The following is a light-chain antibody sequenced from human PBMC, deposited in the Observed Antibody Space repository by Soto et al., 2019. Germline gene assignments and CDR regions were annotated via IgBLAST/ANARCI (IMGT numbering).Light chain of an antibody. CDR1: ETVATN. V-gene: IGKV3-15*01. CDR3: QQYFEWPLT. J-gene: IGKJ4*01. CDR2: GAS. Sequence: EVVMTQSPATLSVSPGERATLSCRASETVATNLAWYQQKPGQAPRLLISGASTRAAGISDRFRGSGSGTEFTLTMSSLRAEDSAIYYCQQYFEWPLTFGGGTKVDIK.